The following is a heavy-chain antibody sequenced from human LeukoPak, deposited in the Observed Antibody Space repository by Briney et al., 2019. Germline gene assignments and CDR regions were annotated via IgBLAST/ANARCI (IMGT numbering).Heavy chain of an antibody. CDR2: IRSTANGYAT. V-gene: IGHV3-73*01. CDR1: GFTFSGSA. D-gene: IGHD3-22*01. J-gene: IGHJ4*02. CDR3: AKGVVTYYYDSSGYYFFDY. Sequence: GGSLRLSCAASGFTFSGSALHWVRQASGKGLEWVGRIRSTANGYATAYAASVKGRFTISRDNSKNTLYLQMNSLRAEDTAVYYCAKGVVTYYYDSSGYYFFDYWGRGTLVTVSS.